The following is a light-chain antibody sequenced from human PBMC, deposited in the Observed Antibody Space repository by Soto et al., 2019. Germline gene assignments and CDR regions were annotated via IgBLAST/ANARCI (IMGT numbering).Light chain of an antibody. V-gene: IGLV2-14*01. CDR2: EVS. CDR1: SSDVGGYNY. Sequence: QSALTQPASVSGSPGQSITISCTETSSDVGGYNYVSWSQQHPGKAPQLMIYEVSNRPSGVSNRFSGSKSGNTASLTISGLQAEDEADYYCSSYTSSNTYVFGTGTKLTVL. CDR3: SSYTSSNTYV. J-gene: IGLJ1*01.